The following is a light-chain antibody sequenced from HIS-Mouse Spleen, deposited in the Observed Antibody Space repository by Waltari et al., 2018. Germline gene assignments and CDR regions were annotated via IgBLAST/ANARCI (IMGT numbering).Light chain of an antibody. CDR2: SNN. CDR1: SSNIGINP. V-gene: IGLV1-44*01. Sequence: QSVLTQPPSASGTPGQRVTISCSGSSSNIGINPVTWYQPLPGTAPKLLIYSNNQRPSGVPDRFSGSKSGTSASLAISGLQSEDEADYYCAAWDDSLNGVVFGGGTKLTVL. J-gene: IGLJ2*01. CDR3: AAWDDSLNGVV.